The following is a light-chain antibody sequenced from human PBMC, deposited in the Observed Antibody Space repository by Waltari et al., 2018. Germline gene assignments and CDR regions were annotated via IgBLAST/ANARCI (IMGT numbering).Light chain of an antibody. J-gene: IGLJ2*01. CDR2: EVS. V-gene: IGLV2-8*01. Sequence: QSALTQPPSASGSPGQSVTISCTGTSSAAGGSNYVSWYQPHPGKAPKLMIYEVSKRPSGVPDRFSGSKSGNTASLTVSGLQAEDEADYYCSSYAGSNNLVFGGGTKLTVL. CDR1: SSAAGGSNY. CDR3: SSYAGSNNLV.